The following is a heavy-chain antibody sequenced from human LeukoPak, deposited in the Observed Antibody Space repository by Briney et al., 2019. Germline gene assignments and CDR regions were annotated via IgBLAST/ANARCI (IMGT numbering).Heavy chain of an antibody. Sequence: ASVKVSCKASGYTFTGYYMHWVRQAPGQGLEWMGWISAYTGNTNYAQKFQGRVTMTTDTSTSTAYMEVRSLRSDDTAVYYCARDQGIGYCSGGSCYWFDPWGQGTLVTVSS. D-gene: IGHD2-15*01. CDR3: ARDQGIGYCSGGSCYWFDP. J-gene: IGHJ5*02. CDR1: GYTFTGYY. CDR2: ISAYTGNT. V-gene: IGHV1-18*04.